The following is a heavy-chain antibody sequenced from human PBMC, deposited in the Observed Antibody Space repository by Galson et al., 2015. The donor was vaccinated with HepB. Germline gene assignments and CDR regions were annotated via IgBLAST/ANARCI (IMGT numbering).Heavy chain of an antibody. CDR1: GGTFSSYA. J-gene: IGHJ4*02. CDR3: ARGSAQGYCSSTSCYTDLGY. CDR2: IIPIFGTA. V-gene: IGHV1-69*13. D-gene: IGHD2-2*02. Sequence: SVKVSCKASGGTFSSYAISWVRQAPGQGLEWMGGIIPIFGTANYAQKFQGRVTITADESTSTAYMELSSLRSEDTAVYYCARGSAQGYCSSTSCYTDLGYWGQGTLVTVSS.